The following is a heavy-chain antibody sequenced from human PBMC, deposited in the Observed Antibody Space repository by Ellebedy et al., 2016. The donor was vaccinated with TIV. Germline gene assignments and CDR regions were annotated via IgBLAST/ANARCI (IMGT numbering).Heavy chain of an antibody. D-gene: IGHD3-22*01. Sequence: GESLKISCAASGFTFSSYGMHWVRQAPGKGLEWVAVIWYDGSNKYYADSVKGRFTISRDNSKNTLYLQMNSLRAEDTAVYYCARGHVLYYDSSGFDYWGQGTLVTVSS. J-gene: IGHJ4*02. CDR1: GFTFSSYG. CDR3: ARGHVLYYDSSGFDY. V-gene: IGHV3-33*01. CDR2: IWYDGSNK.